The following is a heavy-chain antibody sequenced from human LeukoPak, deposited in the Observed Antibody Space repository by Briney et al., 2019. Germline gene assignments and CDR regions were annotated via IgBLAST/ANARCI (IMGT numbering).Heavy chain of an antibody. CDR1: GFTFSSYG. Sequence: GGSLRLSCAASGFTFSSYGMNWVRQAPGEGLEWVARCRGKTNSYSTEYAASVNGRFTISRDDSKNPLYLQMNSLKTEDTAVYYCARRRVGVAPASDMWGQGTTVTVSS. CDR2: CRGKTNSYST. CDR3: ARRRVGVAPASDM. J-gene: IGHJ3*02. V-gene: IGHV3-72*01. D-gene: IGHD1-26*01.